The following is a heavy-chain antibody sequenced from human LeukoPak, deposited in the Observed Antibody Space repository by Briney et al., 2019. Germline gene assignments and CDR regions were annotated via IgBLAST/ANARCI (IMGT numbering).Heavy chain of an antibody. V-gene: IGHV1-8*01. CDR3: AREGVEYSRVYYYGMDV. CDR1: GYTFTSYD. Sequence: ASVKVSCKASGYTFTSYDINWVRQATGPGLEWMXWMNPNSGNTGYAQKFQGRVTMTRNTSISTAYMELSSLRSEDTAVYYCAREGVEYSRVYYYGMDVWGQGTTVTVSS. D-gene: IGHD6-6*01. CDR2: MNPNSGNT. J-gene: IGHJ6*02.